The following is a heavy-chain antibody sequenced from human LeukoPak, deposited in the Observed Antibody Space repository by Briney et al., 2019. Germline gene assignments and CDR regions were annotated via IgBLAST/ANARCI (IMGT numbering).Heavy chain of an antibody. CDR3: ARVRVRGAYYYFDY. D-gene: IGHD3-10*01. V-gene: IGHV1-2*04. CDR1: RYTFTGYY. J-gene: IGHJ4*02. Sequence: ASVKVPCKASRYTFTGYYMHWVRQAPGQGLEWMGWINPNSGGTNYAQKFQGWVTMTRDTSISTAYMELSRLRSDDTAVYYCARVRVRGAYYYFDYWGQGTLVTVSA. CDR2: INPNSGGT.